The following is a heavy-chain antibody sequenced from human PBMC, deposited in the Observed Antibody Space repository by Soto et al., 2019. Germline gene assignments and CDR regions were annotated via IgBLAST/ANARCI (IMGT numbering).Heavy chain of an antibody. V-gene: IGHV3-23*01. CDR3: AKTHVGRTARLS. J-gene: IGHJ5*02. D-gene: IGHD2-21*02. Sequence: GGSLILSCAASGFTFSSYAMSWVRQAPGKGLEWVSAISGSGGSTYYADSVKGRFTISRDNSKNTLYLQMNSLRAEDTAVYYCAKTHVGRTARLSWGQGTLVTVFS. CDR2: ISGSGGST. CDR1: GFTFSSYA.